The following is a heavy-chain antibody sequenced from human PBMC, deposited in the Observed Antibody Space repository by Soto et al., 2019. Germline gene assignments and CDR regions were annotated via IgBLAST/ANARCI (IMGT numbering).Heavy chain of an antibody. CDR3: ATDRGGYCSGGSCPEAWFDH. Sequence: QVQLVQSGAEEKKPGASVKVSCKASGYTFTTYPMNWLRQAPGQRPEWMGWINVGNGGTKYSQKFQGRVSITRDTSASTAYMQLSRLRSDDTAVYYCATDRGGYCSGGSCPEAWFDHWGQGTLVTVTS. J-gene: IGHJ5*02. CDR2: INVGNGGT. V-gene: IGHV1-3*05. D-gene: IGHD2-15*01. CDR1: GYTFTTYP.